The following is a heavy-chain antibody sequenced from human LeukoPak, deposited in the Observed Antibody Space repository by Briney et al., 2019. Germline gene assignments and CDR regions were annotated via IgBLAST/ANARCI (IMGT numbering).Heavy chain of an antibody. CDR3: ARGVAVAGYYFDY. V-gene: IGHV4-59*01. D-gene: IGHD6-19*01. Sequence: SETLSLTCTVSGGSISSYYWSWIRQPPGKGLEWIGYIYYSGSTNYNPSLKSRVTISVDTSKNQFSLKLSSVTAADTAVYYCARGVAVAGYYFDYWGQGTLVTVSS. J-gene: IGHJ4*02. CDR2: IYYSGST. CDR1: GGSISSYY.